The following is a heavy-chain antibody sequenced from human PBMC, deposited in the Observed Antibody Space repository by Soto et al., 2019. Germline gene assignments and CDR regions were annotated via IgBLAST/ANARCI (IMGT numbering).Heavy chain of an antibody. Sequence: EVQLVESGGGLVQPGGSLRLSCAASGFTLSGRSMHWVRQYQGKGLVCVSGIDNAGTDSTYADSVKGRFTSSRDNAKNMLYLQMNSLRAEDTAVYYCARGWFGPDVWGKGTTVTVSS. CDR2: IDNAGTDS. V-gene: IGHV3-74*01. J-gene: IGHJ6*04. CDR3: ARGWFGPDV. D-gene: IGHD3-10*01. CDR1: GFTLSGRS.